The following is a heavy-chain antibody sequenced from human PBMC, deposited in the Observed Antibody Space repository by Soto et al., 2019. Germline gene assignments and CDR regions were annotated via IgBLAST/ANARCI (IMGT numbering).Heavy chain of an antibody. CDR3: AKVSRTPDKQQLVRPHYYYYGIDV. Sequence: PGGSLRLSCAASGFTFSSYGMHWVRQAPGKGLEWVAVISYDGSNKYYADSVKGRFTISRDNSKNTLYLQMNSLRAEDTAVYYCAKVSRTPDKQQLVRPHYYYYGIDVWGQGTTVTVSS. CDR1: GFTFSSYG. D-gene: IGHD6-13*01. CDR2: ISYDGSNK. V-gene: IGHV3-30*18. J-gene: IGHJ6*02.